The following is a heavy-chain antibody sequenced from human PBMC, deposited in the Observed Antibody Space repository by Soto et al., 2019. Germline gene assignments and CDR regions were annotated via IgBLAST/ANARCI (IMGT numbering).Heavy chain of an antibody. V-gene: IGHV3-23*01. CDR1: GFIFSSYA. CDR2: ISGSGGST. Sequence: GGSLRLSCAASGFIFSSYAMSWVRQAPGKGLEWVSAISGSGGSTYYADSVKGRFTISRDNSKNTLYLQMNSLRAEDTAVYYCARAYEGDYFDYWGQGTLVTVSS. CDR3: ARAYEGDYFDY. J-gene: IGHJ4*02. D-gene: IGHD3-16*01.